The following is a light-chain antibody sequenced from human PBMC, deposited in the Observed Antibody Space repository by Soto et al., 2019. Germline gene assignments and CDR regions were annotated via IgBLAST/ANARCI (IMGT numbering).Light chain of an antibody. CDR1: QSVTSTY. CDR2: ATS. Sequence: EIVLAQSPGTLSLSPGEIATLSCRASQSVTSTYLAWYQQRPGQAPRLLLYATSSRAIGVPDRFSGSGSGTDFTLTISRLEPEDFATYYCQHYGRSPMFGQGTKVDIK. J-gene: IGKJ1*01. V-gene: IGKV3-20*01. CDR3: QHYGRSPM.